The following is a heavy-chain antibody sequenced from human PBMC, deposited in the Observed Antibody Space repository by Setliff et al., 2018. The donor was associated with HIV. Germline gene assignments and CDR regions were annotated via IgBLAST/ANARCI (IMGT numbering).Heavy chain of an antibody. CDR3: VPSYDSRVGDALDI. D-gene: IGHD3-22*01. J-gene: IGHJ3*02. Sequence: GESLKISCKGSGYSFTSYWIGWVRQMPGKGLEWMGRFYPGDSDFRYSPSFEGQVTISADKSTSTAYLHWSSLKASDTAMYYCVPSYDSRVGDALDIWGQGTMVTVSS. CDR1: GYSFTSYW. CDR2: FYPGDSDF. V-gene: IGHV5-51*01.